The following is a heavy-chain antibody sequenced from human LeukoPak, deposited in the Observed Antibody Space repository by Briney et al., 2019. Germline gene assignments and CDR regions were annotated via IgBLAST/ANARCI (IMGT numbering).Heavy chain of an antibody. Sequence: GGSLRLSCAASGFTFSSHGMHWVRQAPGKGLEWVAVIWYDGSNKYYADSVKGRFTISRDNSKNTLYLQLNSLRAEDTAVYYCVRGDSKGYYHDFDYWGQGTLVTVSS. CDR1: GFTFSSHG. J-gene: IGHJ4*02. V-gene: IGHV3-33*01. CDR3: VRGDSKGYYHDFDY. D-gene: IGHD3-22*01. CDR2: IWYDGSNK.